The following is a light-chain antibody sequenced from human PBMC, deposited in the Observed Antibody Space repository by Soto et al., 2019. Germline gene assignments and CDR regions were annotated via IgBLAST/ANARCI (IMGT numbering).Light chain of an antibody. J-gene: IGLJ1*01. CDR3: SSFASGNTPYI. CDR1: SSDVGSSKS. CDR2: EVS. V-gene: IGLV2-14*01. Sequence: QSALTQPASVSGSPGQSITISCTGTSSDVGSSKSVSWYQQHPGKAPKLMISEVSNRPSGVSNRFSGSKSGNTASLTISGLRAEDEADYYSSSFASGNTPYIFGTGTKVTVL.